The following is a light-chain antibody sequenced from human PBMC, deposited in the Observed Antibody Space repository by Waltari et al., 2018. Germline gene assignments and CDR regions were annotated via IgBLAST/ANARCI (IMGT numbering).Light chain of an antibody. CDR1: QSISGW. V-gene: IGKV1-5*03. CDR3: LQYDSYSYT. Sequence: DIQMTQSPSTLSASVGDRVTITCRASQSISGWFAWYQQKPGKAPKLLLYEASSLESGVPSRFSGSGSGTEVTLTVSSLQPDDCATYYCLQYDSYSYTFGQGTKLEIK. J-gene: IGKJ2*01. CDR2: EAS.